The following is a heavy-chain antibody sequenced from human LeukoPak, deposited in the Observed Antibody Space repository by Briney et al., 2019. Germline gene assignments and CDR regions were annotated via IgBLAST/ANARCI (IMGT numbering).Heavy chain of an antibody. D-gene: IGHD6-19*01. V-gene: IGHV4-59*01. J-gene: IGHJ4*02. CDR2: IYYSGTT. CDR3: AGTKTGLAVAGRSYFDY. Sequence: SETLSLTCTVSGGSISRYYWSWIRQPPGKGLEWIGYIYYSGTTNYNPSLKSRVTISVDTSKNQFSLKLSSVTAADTAVYYCAGTKTGLAVAGRSYFDYWGQGPLVTVSS. CDR1: GGSISRYY.